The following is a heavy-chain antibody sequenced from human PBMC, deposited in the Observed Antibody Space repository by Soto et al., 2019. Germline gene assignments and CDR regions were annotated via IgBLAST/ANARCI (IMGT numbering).Heavy chain of an antibody. CDR3: ARRGSGHTFDY. D-gene: IGHD3-10*01. Sequence: QLQLQESGPGLVKPSETLSLTCAVSGASISRGGFHWGWIRQPPGQGLEWIGSLYSGSTYYNPSLNSRVTISADTSKTPFSLRLSSVTAADTAVYYCARRGSGHTFDYWGQGTLVTVSS. CDR1: GASISRGGFH. J-gene: IGHJ4*02. CDR2: LYSGST. V-gene: IGHV4-39*01.